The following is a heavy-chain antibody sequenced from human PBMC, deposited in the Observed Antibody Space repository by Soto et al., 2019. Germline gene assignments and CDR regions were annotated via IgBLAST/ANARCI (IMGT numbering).Heavy chain of an antibody. D-gene: IGHD3-3*01. CDR2: IYYSGST. CDR1: CGSISSGDYY. CDR3: ARCLGITIYGVVTRYYWFDP. Sequence: SQTLSLTCTVSCGSISSGDYYCSWIRQPPGKGLEWIGYIYYSGSTYYNPSLKSRVTISVDTSKNQFSLKLSSVTAADTAVYYCARCLGITIYGVVTRYYWFDPWGQGTLVTGSP. J-gene: IGHJ5*02. V-gene: IGHV4-30-4*01.